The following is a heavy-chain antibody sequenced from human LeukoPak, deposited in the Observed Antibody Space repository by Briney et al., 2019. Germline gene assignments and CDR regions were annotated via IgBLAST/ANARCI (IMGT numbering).Heavy chain of an antibody. CDR1: GGTFSSYT. D-gene: IGHD3-22*01. J-gene: IGHJ4*02. V-gene: IGHV1-69*04. Sequence: SVKVSCKASGGTFSSYTISWVRQAPGQGLEWMGRIIPILGIANYAQKFQGRVTITADKSTSTAYMELSSLRSEYTAVYYCARELEYYDSSGPTPRYYFDYWGQGTLVTVSS. CDR2: IIPILGIA. CDR3: ARELEYYDSSGPTPRYYFDY.